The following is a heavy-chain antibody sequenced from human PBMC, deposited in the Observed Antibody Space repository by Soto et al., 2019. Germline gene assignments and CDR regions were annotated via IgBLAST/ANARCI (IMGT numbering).Heavy chain of an antibody. Sequence: ESLKISCKGSGYSFTSYWIGWVRQMPGKGLEWMGIIYPGDSDTRYSPSFQGQVTISADKSISTAYLQWSSLKASDTAMYYCARRSYDILTGYLFDPWGQGTLVTVSS. D-gene: IGHD3-9*01. V-gene: IGHV5-51*01. CDR1: GYSFTSYW. CDR3: ARRSYDILTGYLFDP. J-gene: IGHJ5*02. CDR2: IYPGDSDT.